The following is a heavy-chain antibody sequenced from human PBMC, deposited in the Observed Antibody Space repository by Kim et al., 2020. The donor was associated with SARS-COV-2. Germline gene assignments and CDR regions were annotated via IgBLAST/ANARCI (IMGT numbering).Heavy chain of an antibody. D-gene: IGHD6-13*01. V-gene: IGHV3-9*01. CDR3: AKDIVYMAAAGGLDY. Sequence: DSVKGRFTISRDKAKNALYLQMSSLRAEDTALYYCAKDIVYMAAAGGLDYWGQGTLVTVSS. J-gene: IGHJ4*02.